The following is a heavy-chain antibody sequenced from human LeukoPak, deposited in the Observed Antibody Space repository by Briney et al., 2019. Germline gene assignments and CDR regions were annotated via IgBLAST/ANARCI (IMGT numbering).Heavy chain of an antibody. D-gene: IGHD3-10*01. J-gene: IGHJ3*02. CDR1: GFTFSSYG. V-gene: IGHV3-33*01. CDR2: IWYDGSNK. Sequence: GRSLRLSCAASGFTFSSYGMHWVRQAPGKGLEWVAVIWYDGSNKYYADSVKGRFTISRDNSKNTLYLQMNSLRAEDTAVYYSARDLHYSSGFDIWGQGTMVTVSS. CDR3: ARDLHYSSGFDI.